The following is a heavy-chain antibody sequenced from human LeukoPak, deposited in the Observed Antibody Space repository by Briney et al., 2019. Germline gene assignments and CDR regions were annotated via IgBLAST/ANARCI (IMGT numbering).Heavy chain of an antibody. V-gene: IGHV5-10-1*01. J-gene: IGHJ6*04. CDR3: ARLRVDTAMVIYYYYGMDV. CDR2: IDPRDSYT. D-gene: IGHD5-18*01. Sequence: GESLKISCKGSGYSFTSYWISWVRQMPGKGLEWMGRIDPRDSYTNYSPSFQGHVTISADKSISTAYLQWSSLKASDTAMYYCARLRVDTAMVIYYYYGMDVWGKGTTVTVSS. CDR1: GYSFTSYW.